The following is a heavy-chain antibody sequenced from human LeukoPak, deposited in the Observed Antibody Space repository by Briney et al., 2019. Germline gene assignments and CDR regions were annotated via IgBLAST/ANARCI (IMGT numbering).Heavy chain of an antibody. V-gene: IGHV3-23*01. D-gene: IGHD6-6*01. J-gene: IGHJ4*02. CDR2: ISGSASNT. Sequence: GGSLRLSCAASGFTFSNYAMNWVRQAPGKGLEWVSAISGSASNTYYADSVKGRFTISRDNSKNTLYLQMNSLSAEDTALYYCARVTGGSSYSFDNWGQGTRVIVSS. CDR1: GFTFSNYA. CDR3: ARVTGGSSYSFDN.